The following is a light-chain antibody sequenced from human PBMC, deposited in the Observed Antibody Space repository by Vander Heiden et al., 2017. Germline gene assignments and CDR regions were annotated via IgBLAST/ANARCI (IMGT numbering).Light chain of an antibody. Sequence: DIVMTQSPDSLAVSLGERATINCKSSQSVLYSANNKNYLAWYQRKPGQPPKLLIYWASTRESGVPDRFSGSGSGTAFTLSISSLQAEDVAVYYCQQDISLPHTFGQGTKLELK. V-gene: IGKV4-1*01. CDR3: QQDISLPHT. CDR1: QSVLYSANNKNY. J-gene: IGKJ2*01. CDR2: WAS.